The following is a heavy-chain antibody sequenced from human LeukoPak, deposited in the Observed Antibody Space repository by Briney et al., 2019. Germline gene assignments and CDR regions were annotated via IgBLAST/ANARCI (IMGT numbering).Heavy chain of an antibody. V-gene: IGHV3-21*01. J-gene: IGHJ4*02. CDR3: GRALPLSGIAVAGDY. CDR2: ISYRTSHI. CDR1: GFPYSDWD. Sequence: PGGSQTLLCSASGFPYSDWDKNGLRQAPGKGLEWVSSISYRTSHIYYADSVKGRFTISRDNAKNSLYLRMDSLRAEDTAVYFCGRALPLSGIAVAGDYWGQGTLVTASS. D-gene: IGHD6-13*01.